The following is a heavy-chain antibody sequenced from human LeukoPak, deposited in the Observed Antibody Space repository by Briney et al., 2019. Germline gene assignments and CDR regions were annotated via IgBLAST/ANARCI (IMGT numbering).Heavy chain of an antibody. D-gene: IGHD3-22*01. Sequence: ASVKVSCKASGYTFTSYYMHWVRQAPGQGLEWMGIINPSGGSTSYAQKFQGRVTMTRDTSTSTVYMELSSLRSEDTAVYYCARDRVYYDSSGYYPDAFDIWGQGTMVTVSS. V-gene: IGHV1-46*01. CDR1: GYTFTSYY. CDR3: ARDRVYYDSSGYYPDAFDI. CDR2: INPSGGST. J-gene: IGHJ3*02.